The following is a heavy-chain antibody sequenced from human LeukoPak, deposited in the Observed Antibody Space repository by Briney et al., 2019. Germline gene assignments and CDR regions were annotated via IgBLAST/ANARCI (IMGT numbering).Heavy chain of an antibody. J-gene: IGHJ4*02. Sequence: GASVKVSCKASGGTFSSYAISWVRQAPGQGLEWMGGIIPIFGTANYAQKFQGRVTITADESTSTAYMELSSLRSEDTAVYYCARVGPAAGTSGFDYWGQGTLVTVSS. D-gene: IGHD6-13*01. CDR3: ARVGPAAGTSGFDY. CDR1: GGTFSSYA. CDR2: IIPIFGTA. V-gene: IGHV1-69*13.